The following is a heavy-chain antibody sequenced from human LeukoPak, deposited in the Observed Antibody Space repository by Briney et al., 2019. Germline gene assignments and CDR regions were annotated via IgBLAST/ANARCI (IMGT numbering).Heavy chain of an antibody. D-gene: IGHD4-17*01. CDR2: ISGSGGNT. J-gene: IGHJ4*02. CDR1: GFTFISYA. CDR3: AKDPVGYGGYRYYFDY. Sequence: PGRSLRLSCAASGFTFISYAMSWVRQAPGKGLEWVSAISGSGGNTYYADPVKGRFTISRDNSKNTVYLQMNSLRAEDTAVYYCAKDPVGYGGYRYYFDYWGQGTLVTVSS. V-gene: IGHV3-23*01.